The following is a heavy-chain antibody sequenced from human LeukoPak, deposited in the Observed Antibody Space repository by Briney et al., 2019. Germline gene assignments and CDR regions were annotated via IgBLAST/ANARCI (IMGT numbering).Heavy chain of an antibody. D-gene: IGHD2-15*01. CDR1: GGSISSGDYY. V-gene: IGHV4-30-4*01. J-gene: IGHJ4*02. CDR2: IYYSGST. Sequence: PSQTLSLTCTVSGGSISSGDYYWSWIRQPPGKGLEWIGYIYYSGSTYYNPSLKSRVTISVDTSKNQFSLKLSSVTAEDTAVYYCARVSCSGGSCYWGGGFYYFDYWGQGTLVTVSS. CDR3: ARVSCSGGSCYWGGGFYYFDY.